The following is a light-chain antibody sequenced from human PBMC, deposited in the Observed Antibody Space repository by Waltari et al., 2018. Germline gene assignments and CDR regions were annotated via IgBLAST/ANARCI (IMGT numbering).Light chain of an antibody. CDR3: QTWDTGMGV. V-gene: IGLV4-69*01. CDR2: LNSAGRH. CDR1: SGHSTYT. J-gene: IGLJ3*02. Sequence: QLVVTQSPSASASLGASVKLTCTLSSGHSTYTIAWHQQQSGTGPLYLMRLNSAGRHIQGDGVLDGVAGSSYGAERERTISSLQSEDEADDYCQTWDTGMGVFGGGTKLTVL.